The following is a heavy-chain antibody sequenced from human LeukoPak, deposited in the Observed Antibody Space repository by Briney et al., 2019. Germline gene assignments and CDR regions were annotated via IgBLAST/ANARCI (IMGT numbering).Heavy chain of an antibody. J-gene: IGHJ5*02. D-gene: IGHD3-10*01. CDR1: GYTFTSYG. CDR3: ARGYYYGSGSSNWFDP. CDR2: ISAYNGNT. Sequence: GASVKVSCKASGYTFTSYGISWVRQAPGQGLEWMGWISAYNGNTNYAQKLQGRVTMTTDTSTSTAYMELRSLRSDDTAVYYCARGYYYGSGSSNWFDPWGQGTLVTVSS. V-gene: IGHV1-18*01.